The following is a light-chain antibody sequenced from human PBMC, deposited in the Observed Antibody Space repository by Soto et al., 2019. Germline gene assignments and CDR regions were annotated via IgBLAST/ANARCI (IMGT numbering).Light chain of an antibody. CDR2: EVS. V-gene: IGLV2-14*01. Sequence: QSALTQPASVSESPGQSITISCTGTSSDVGAYNYVSWYQPHPGKAPQLMIYEVSNRPSGVSDRFSGSKSGNTASLTISGLQSEDEGDYYCSSYTTSGTYVFGTGTELTVL. CDR3: SSYTTSGTYV. CDR1: SSDVGAYNY. J-gene: IGLJ1*01.